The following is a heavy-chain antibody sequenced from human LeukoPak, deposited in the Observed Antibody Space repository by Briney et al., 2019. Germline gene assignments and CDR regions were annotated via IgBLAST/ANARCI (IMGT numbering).Heavy chain of an antibody. CDR1: GFTFSSYG. V-gene: IGHV3-30*18. Sequence: PGRSLRLSCAASGFTFSSYGMHWVRQAPGKGLEWVAVISYDGSNKYYADSVKGRFTISRDNSKNTLYLQMNSLRAEDTAMYYCAKDGFGIAAASDGGMDVWGKGTTVTVSS. J-gene: IGHJ6*04. CDR2: ISYDGSNK. D-gene: IGHD6-13*01. CDR3: AKDGFGIAAASDGGMDV.